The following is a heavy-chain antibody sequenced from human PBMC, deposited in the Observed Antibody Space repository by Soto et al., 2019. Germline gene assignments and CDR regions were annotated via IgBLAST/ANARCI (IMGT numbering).Heavy chain of an antibody. CDR1: GGSISSSSYY. D-gene: IGHD6-13*01. V-gene: IGHV4-39*01. CDR2: IYYSGST. CDR3: ARLSSSSWYYYYGMDV. Sequence: SETLSLTCTVSGGSISSSSYYWGWIRQPPGKGLEWIGSIYYSGSTYYNPSLKSRVTISVDTSKNQFSLKLSSVTAADTAVYYCARLSSSSWYYYYGMDVWGQGTTVTVSS. J-gene: IGHJ6*02.